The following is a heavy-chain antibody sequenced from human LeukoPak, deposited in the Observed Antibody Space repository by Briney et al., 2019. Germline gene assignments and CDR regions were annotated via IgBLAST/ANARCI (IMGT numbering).Heavy chain of an antibody. V-gene: IGHV4-59*01. Sequence: PSETLSLTCTVSGGSISNYWWSWIRQPPGKGLEWIGYVFDSGGTNYNPSLKSRVTISVDTSKNQFSLRLSSVTPADTAVYYCARDRGEGIVGTFDYWGQGTLVTVSS. CDR2: VFDSGGT. CDR3: ARDRGEGIVGTFDY. J-gene: IGHJ4*02. CDR1: GGSISNYW. D-gene: IGHD1-26*01.